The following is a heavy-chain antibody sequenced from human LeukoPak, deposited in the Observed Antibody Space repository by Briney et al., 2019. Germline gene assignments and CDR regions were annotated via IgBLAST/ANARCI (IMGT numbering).Heavy chain of an antibody. D-gene: IGHD6-19*01. CDR3: ATLEYNSGWKFDY. J-gene: IGHJ4*02. Sequence: SETLSLTCTVSGGSISDNYWSWIRQPPGKGLEWIGYIYYSGSTKYNPSLKSRVVISVDTSKNQFSLRLSSVTAADTAVYYCATLEYNSGWKFDYWGQGALVTVSS. CDR1: GGSISDNY. V-gene: IGHV4-59*08. CDR2: IYYSGST.